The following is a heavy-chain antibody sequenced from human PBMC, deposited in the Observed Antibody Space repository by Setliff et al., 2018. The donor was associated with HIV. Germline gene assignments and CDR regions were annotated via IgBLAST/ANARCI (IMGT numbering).Heavy chain of an antibody. D-gene: IGHD2-15*01. V-gene: IGHV3-23*01. J-gene: IGHJ6*02. CDR3: AKDVCSGAYCYAYYYYGMDV. CDR2: ISAGGGST. CDR1: GFTFSTYA. Sequence: PGGSLRLSCAVSGFTFSTYAMSWVRQAPGKGLEWVSTISAGGGSTYYADSVKGRFTISRDNSKNTLYLQMNSLRVEDTAVYYCAKDVCSGAYCYAYYYYGMDVWGQGTMVTVSS.